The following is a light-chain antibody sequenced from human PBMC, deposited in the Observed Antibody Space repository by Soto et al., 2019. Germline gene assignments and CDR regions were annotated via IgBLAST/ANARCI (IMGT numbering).Light chain of an antibody. CDR3: QTWDTVVV. CDR1: SLHSDYG. V-gene: IGLV4-69*01. Sequence: QLVLTQLPSASASLGASVKLTCTLSSLHSDYGIAWHQQQPDKGPRYLMKLHRDGSHNKGDGIPDRFSGSSSGAERYLIISSLQSDDEADYYCQTWDTVVVFGGGTKVTVL. CDR2: LHRDGSH. J-gene: IGLJ2*01.